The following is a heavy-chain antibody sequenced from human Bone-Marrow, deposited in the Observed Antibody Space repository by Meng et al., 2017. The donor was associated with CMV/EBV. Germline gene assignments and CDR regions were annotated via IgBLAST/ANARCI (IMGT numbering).Heavy chain of an antibody. J-gene: IGHJ6*02. D-gene: IGHD2-2*01. Sequence: LGWSPQPPGKALEWLALIYWTDDKRYSPSLKSRLTITKDTSKNQVVLTMTNMDPVDTATYYCAHTLRYCSSTSCPGELYYYYGMDVWGQGTTVTVSS. CDR2: IYWTDDK. CDR3: AHTLRYCSSTSCPGELYYYYGMDV. V-gene: IGHV2-5*01.